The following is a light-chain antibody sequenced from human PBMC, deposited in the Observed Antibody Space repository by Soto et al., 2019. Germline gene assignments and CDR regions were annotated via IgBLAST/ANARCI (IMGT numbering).Light chain of an antibody. Sequence: ASVGDRVTITCRASQSISTWLAWYQQKPGKAPKLLIYKASSLESGVPSRFSGSGSGTEFTLTISSLQPDDFATYYCQQYINRWTFGQGTRWIS. CDR1: QSISTW. V-gene: IGKV1-5*03. CDR3: QQYINRWT. J-gene: IGKJ1*01. CDR2: KAS.